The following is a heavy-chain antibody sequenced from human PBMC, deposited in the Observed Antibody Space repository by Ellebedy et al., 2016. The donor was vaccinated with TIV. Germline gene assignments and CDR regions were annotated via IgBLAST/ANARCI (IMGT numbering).Heavy chain of an antibody. CDR3: AKGITAAVVEGSLFDP. Sequence: GGSLRLXCAASGFTFSSYAMSWVRQAPGMGLEWVSGIFSDGGTTFYGDSVKGRFTISRDNSKNTLYLQMNSLRVEDTAVYYCAKGITAAVVEGSLFDPWGQGTLVTVSS. V-gene: IGHV3-23*01. D-gene: IGHD6-13*01. CDR1: GFTFSSYA. CDR2: IFSDGGTT. J-gene: IGHJ5*02.